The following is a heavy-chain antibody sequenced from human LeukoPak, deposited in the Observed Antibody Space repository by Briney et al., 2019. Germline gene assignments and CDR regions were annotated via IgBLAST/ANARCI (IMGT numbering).Heavy chain of an antibody. CDR3: AKSKREQWLEYYYYYYMDV. J-gene: IGHJ6*03. V-gene: IGHV3-30*02. Sequence: GGSLRLSCAASGFTFSSYVMHWVRQAPGKGLEGVAFIRYDGSNKYYADSVKGRFTISRDNSKNTLYLQMNSLRAEDTAVYYCAKSKREQWLEYYYYYYMDVWGKGTTVTISS. CDR1: GFTFSSYV. CDR2: IRYDGSNK. D-gene: IGHD6-19*01.